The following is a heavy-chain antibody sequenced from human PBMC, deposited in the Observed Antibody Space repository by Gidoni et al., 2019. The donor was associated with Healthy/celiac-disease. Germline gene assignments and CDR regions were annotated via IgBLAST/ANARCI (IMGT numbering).Heavy chain of an antibody. D-gene: IGHD1-26*01. CDR1: AFTLSSYA. Sequence: VQLLETGGGLVQPGGSLRLSCAASAFTLSSYAMSWARQAPGKGLEWVSAISGSGGSTYNADSVKGRFTISRDNSKNTLYLQMNSLRAEDTAIYYCAKRVSYSITDAFDIWGQGTMVTVSS. J-gene: IGHJ3*02. CDR3: AKRVSYSITDAFDI. CDR2: ISGSGGST. V-gene: IGHV3-23*01.